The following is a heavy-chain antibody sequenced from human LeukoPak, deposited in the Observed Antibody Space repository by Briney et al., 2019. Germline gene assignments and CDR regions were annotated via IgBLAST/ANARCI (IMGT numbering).Heavy chain of an antibody. CDR1: GGSISSYY. Sequence: PSETLSLTCTVSGGSISSYYWSWIRQPPGKGLEWIGYIYYSGSTNYNPSLKSRVTISVDTFKNQFSLKLSSVTAAATAVYYCARLTGRYDGVDVWGKGTTVTVSS. V-gene: IGHV4-59*01. CDR2: IYYSGST. J-gene: IGHJ6*04. D-gene: IGHD3-10*01. CDR3: ARLTGRYDGVDV.